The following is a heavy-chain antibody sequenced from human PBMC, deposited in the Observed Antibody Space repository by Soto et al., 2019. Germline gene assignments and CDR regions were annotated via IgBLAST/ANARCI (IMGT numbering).Heavy chain of an antibody. V-gene: IGHV4-39*01. D-gene: IGHD3-10*01. CDR1: GGSISSGGYY. CDR2: IYYSGST. CDR3: ARHRGGLHSPIGKYNWFDP. Sequence: SSETLSLTCTVSGGSISSGGYYWSWIRQHPGKGLEWIGYIYYSGSTYYNPSLKSRVTISVDTSKNQFSLKLSSVTAADTAVYYCARHRGGLHSPIGKYNWFDPWGQGTLVTVSS. J-gene: IGHJ5*02.